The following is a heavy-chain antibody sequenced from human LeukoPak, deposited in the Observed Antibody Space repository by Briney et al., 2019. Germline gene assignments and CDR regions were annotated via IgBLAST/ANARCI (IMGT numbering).Heavy chain of an antibody. Sequence: GGSLRLSCAASGFTFSSYSMNWVRQAPGKGLEWVSSISSSSYIYYADSVKGRFTISRDNAKNSLYLQMNSLRAEDTAVYYCARGPESSGWYYFDYWGQGTLVTVSS. V-gene: IGHV3-21*01. CDR3: ARGPESSGWYYFDY. J-gene: IGHJ4*02. CDR1: GFTFSSYS. D-gene: IGHD6-19*01. CDR2: ISSSSYI.